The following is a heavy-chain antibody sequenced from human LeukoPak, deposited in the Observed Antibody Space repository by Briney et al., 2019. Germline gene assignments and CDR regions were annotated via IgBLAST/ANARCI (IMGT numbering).Heavy chain of an antibody. J-gene: IGHJ4*02. Sequence: SETLSLTCTVSGGSISSYYWSWIRQPPRKGLEWIGYIYYSGSTNYNPSLKSRVTISVDTSKNQFSLKLSSVTAADTAVYYCARTRRNYGSGSSHFDYWGQGTLVTVSS. CDR1: GGSISSYY. CDR3: ARTRRNYGSGSSHFDY. CDR2: IYYSGST. V-gene: IGHV4-59*01. D-gene: IGHD3-10*01.